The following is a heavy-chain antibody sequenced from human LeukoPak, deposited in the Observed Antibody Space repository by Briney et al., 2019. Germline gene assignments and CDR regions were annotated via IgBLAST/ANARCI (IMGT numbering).Heavy chain of an antibody. Sequence: SETLSLTCTVSGGSISSGRYYWSWLRQPAGKGLEWIGRIYTSGSTNYNPSLKSRVTISVDTSKNQFSLKLNSVTAADTAVYYCARDPYYDFWSGYGPSSFDIWGQGTMVTVSS. CDR3: ARDPYYDFWSGYGPSSFDI. CDR2: IYTSGST. V-gene: IGHV4-61*02. CDR1: GGSISSGRYY. J-gene: IGHJ3*02. D-gene: IGHD3-3*01.